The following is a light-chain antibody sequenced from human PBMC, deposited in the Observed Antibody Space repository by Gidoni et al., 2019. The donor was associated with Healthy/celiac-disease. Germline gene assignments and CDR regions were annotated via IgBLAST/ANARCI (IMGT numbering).Light chain of an antibody. J-gene: IGKJ1*01. Sequence: ELVMTQSPATLSVSPGERATHSCRASKSVSSNFAWYQQKPGQAPRPLIYGESTRATGIPARFSGSGSGTEFTLTISSLKSEDLAVYYCQQYNNWPETFGQGTKVEIK. V-gene: IGKV3-15*01. CDR2: GES. CDR1: KSVSSN. CDR3: QQYNNWPET.